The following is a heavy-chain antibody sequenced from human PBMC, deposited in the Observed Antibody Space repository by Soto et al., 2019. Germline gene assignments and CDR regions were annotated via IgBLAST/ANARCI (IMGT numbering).Heavy chain of an antibody. V-gene: IGHV1-8*01. CDR2: MNPNSGNT. J-gene: IGHJ4*02. Sequence: ASVKVSCKASGYTFTSYDINWVRQATGQGLEWMGWMNPNSGNTGYAQKFQGRVTMTRNTSISTAYMDLRSLTSEDTAVYFCARGIWVATSASYYFDNWGQGTQVTVSS. CDR3: ARGIWVATSASYYFDN. D-gene: IGHD5-12*01. CDR1: GYTFTSYD.